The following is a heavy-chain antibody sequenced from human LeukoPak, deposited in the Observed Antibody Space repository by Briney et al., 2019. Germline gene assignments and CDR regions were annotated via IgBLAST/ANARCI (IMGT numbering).Heavy chain of an antibody. Sequence: QPGGSLRLSCAASGFTFTSYSMNWVSQAPGKGLEWASTISGGGGSTYYADSVKGRFTISRDNSKNTLYLQVNSLRAEDTAVYYCAKGGKWDVTPFDYWGQGTLVTVSS. CDR3: AKGGKWDVTPFDY. J-gene: IGHJ4*02. CDR1: GFTFTSYS. V-gene: IGHV3-23*01. CDR2: ISGGGGST. D-gene: IGHD1-26*01.